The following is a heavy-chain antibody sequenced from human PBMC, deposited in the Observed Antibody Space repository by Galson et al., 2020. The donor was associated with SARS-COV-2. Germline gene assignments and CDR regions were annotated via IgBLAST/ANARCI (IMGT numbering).Heavy chain of an antibody. D-gene: IGHD6-19*01. CDR3: TSAIRPVAGSGNH. CDR2: IRSEANSYAT. CDR1: GFTFSGTT. J-gene: IGHJ5*02. Sequence: QLGESLKISCAGSGFTFSGTTMYWVRQASGRGLEWVGRIRSEANSYATSYAASVRGRFTISRDDSKNTAYLQMNSLRTEDTAVYYCTSAIRPVAGSGNHWGQGTLVTVSS. V-gene: IGHV3-73*01.